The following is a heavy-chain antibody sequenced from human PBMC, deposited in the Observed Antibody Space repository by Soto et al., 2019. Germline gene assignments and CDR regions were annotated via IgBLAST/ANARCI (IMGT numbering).Heavy chain of an antibody. CDR1: GYTFTDYY. V-gene: IGHV1-2*02. D-gene: IGHD6-19*01. CDR2: INPNSGGT. CDR3: ARDQSPSSGWPGMDV. J-gene: IGHJ6*02. Sequence: QVQLVQSGAEVKKPGASVKVSCKASGYTFTDYYMHWVRQAPGQGLEWMGWINPNSGGTNYAQKFQGRVTMTRATSISTAYMELNRLRSDATAVYYCARDQSPSSGWPGMDVWGQGTTVTVSS.